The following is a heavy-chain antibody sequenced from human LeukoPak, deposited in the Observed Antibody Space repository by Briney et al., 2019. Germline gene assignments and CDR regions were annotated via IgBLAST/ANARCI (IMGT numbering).Heavy chain of an antibody. J-gene: IGHJ4*02. Sequence: PGGSLRLSCSASGFTFSSYWMSWVRQAPGKGLEGVAKIKQDGSEKYYVDSVKGRFTISRDNAKNSLYLQMNSLRAEDTVVYYCARDHSSGYYDVDDYWGQGTLVTVSS. D-gene: IGHD3-22*01. CDR1: GFTFSSYW. V-gene: IGHV3-7*01. CDR3: ARDHSSGYYDVDDY. CDR2: IKQDGSEK.